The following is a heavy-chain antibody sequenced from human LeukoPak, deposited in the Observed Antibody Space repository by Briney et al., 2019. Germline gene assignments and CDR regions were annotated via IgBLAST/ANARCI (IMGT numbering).Heavy chain of an antibody. CDR3: ARHTSGSSLDY. V-gene: IGHV4-39*01. CDR2: IHYRGGS. D-gene: IGHD6-6*01. J-gene: IGHJ4*02. Sequence: SETLSLTCSVSGGSISSSSSYWGWIRRPPGKVLEWIATIHYRGGSNYNPSLKSRVTITVDASRNQFSLKLSSVTAADTAMYYCARHTSGSSLDYWGLGTLVTVSS. CDR1: GGSISSSSSY.